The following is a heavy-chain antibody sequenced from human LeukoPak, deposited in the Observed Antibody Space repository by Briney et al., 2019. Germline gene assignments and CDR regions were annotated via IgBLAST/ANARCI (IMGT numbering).Heavy chain of an antibody. CDR2: ISGSVGST. V-gene: IGHV3-23*01. CDR3: ANAPGPHYYGSGKGGDY. CDR1: GFTFSSYA. D-gene: IGHD3-10*01. J-gene: IGHJ4*02. Sequence: PGGSLRLSCAASGFTFSSYAMSWVRQAPGKGLEWVSAISGSVGSTYYADSVKGRFTISRDNSKNTLYLQMNSLRAEDTAVYYCANAPGPHYYGSGKGGDYWGQGTLVTVSS.